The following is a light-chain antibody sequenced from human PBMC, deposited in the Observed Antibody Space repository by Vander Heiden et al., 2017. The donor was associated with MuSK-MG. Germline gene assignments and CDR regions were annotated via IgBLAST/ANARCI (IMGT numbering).Light chain of an antibody. CDR2: DAS. V-gene: IGKV3-11*01. CDR3: QQRSNGPPMYT. CDR1: QSVSSY. J-gene: IGKJ2*01. Sequence: EIVLTQSPATLSLSPGERATLSCRASQSVSSYLAWYQQKPGQAPRLLIYDASNRATGIKARFSGSGYGTDFTLTISSLEPEDFAVYYCQQRSNGPPMYTFGQGTKLEIK.